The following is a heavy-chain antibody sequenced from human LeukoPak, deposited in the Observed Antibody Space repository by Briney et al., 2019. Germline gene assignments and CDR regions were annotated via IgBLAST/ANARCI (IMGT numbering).Heavy chain of an antibody. CDR2: IYYSGST. Sequence: SEALSLTCTVSSGSISSYYWSWIRQPPGKGLEWIGYIYYSGSTNYNPSLKSRVTISVDTSKNQFSLKLSSVTAADTAVYYCARGKTYYDISKDAFDIWGQGTMVTVSS. CDR3: ARGKTYYDISKDAFDI. V-gene: IGHV4-59*01. J-gene: IGHJ3*02. D-gene: IGHD3-22*01. CDR1: SGSISSYY.